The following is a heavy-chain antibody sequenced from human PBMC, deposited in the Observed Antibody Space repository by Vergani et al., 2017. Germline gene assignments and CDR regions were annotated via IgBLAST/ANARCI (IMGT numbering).Heavy chain of an antibody. D-gene: IGHD1-1*01. J-gene: IGHJ3*02. Sequence: EVQVVESGGGLAQPGGSLRLSCAASGFIFSDHYMDWVRQAPGKGLEWVGRIRNKANDYTTQYAASVKGRFTISRDDSKSYLYLLMNSLQTEDTALYYCVRVKGSNWNDHLYDIWGQGTLVTVSS. V-gene: IGHV3-72*01. CDR3: VRVKGSNWNDHLYDI. CDR1: GFIFSDHY. CDR2: IRNKANDYTT.